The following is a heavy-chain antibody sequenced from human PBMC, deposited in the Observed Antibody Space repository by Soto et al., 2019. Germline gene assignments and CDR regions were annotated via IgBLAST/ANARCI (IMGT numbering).Heavy chain of an antibody. V-gene: IGHV3-30-3*01. D-gene: IGHD1-26*01. CDR2: ISYDGSNK. CDR3: ARDASGIETDY. J-gene: IGHJ4*02. CDR1: GFTFSSYA. Sequence: QVQLVESGGGVVQPGRSLRLSCAASGFTFSSYAMHWVRQAPGKGLEWVAVISYDGSNKYYADSVKGRFTISRDNSKNTLYLQMNSLRAEDTAVYYCARDASGIETDYWGQGTLVTVSS.